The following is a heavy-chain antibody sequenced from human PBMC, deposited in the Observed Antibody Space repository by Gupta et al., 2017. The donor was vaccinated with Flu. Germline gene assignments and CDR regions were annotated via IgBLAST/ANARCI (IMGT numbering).Heavy chain of an antibody. D-gene: IGHD3-16*01. J-gene: IGHJ4*02. Sequence: QVQLVQSGAEVRKPWSSGKGSCKSSGDTFGRAAISWLRQAPGPGLEWMGGTIPIFGATTYAPKFQGRITITADELTTTVFLSLNSLRSDDTAIYYCAINYADYHGGEFWGQGTLVTVSS. CDR3: AINYADYHGGEF. V-gene: IGHV1-69*01. CDR2: TIPIFGAT. CDR1: GDTFGRAA.